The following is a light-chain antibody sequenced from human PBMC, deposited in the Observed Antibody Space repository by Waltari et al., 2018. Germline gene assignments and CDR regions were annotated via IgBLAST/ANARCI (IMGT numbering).Light chain of an antibody. V-gene: IGLV4-69*01. CDR3: QTWDTGTWV. CDR1: SGDSSYP. J-gene: IGLJ3*02. CDR2: LNSDVSH. Sequence: QLVLTQSPSASASLGAAVRLTCTLTSGDSSYPIAWHPQQPEKGPRYLMKLNSDVSHIKGDGIPDRFSGSSSGAERYLIISSLQSEDEADYYCQTWDTGTWVFGGGTKLTVL.